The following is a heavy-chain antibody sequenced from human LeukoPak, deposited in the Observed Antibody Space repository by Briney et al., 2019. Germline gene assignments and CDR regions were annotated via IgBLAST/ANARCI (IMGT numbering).Heavy chain of an antibody. Sequence: GGSLRLSCAASGFTFSSYWMHWVRRAPGKGLVWVSRINSDGSSTSYADSVKGRFTISRDNAKNTLYLQMNSLRAEDTAVYYCARASWVYYGSGSDFDYWGQGTLVTVSS. CDR2: INSDGSST. D-gene: IGHD3-10*01. J-gene: IGHJ4*02. CDR3: ARASWVYYGSGSDFDY. CDR1: GFTFSSYW. V-gene: IGHV3-74*01.